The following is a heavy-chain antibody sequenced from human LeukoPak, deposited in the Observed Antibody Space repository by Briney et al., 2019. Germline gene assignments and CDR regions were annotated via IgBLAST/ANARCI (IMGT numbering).Heavy chain of an antibody. J-gene: IGHJ4*02. CDR3: ARDLRSSGWYHGVGY. CDR2: ISAYNGNT. CDR1: GYTFTSYG. V-gene: IGHV1-18*01. D-gene: IGHD6-19*01. Sequence: EASVKVSCKASGYTFTSYGISWVRQAPGQGLEWMGWISAYNGNTNYAQKLQGRVTMTTDTSTSTAYMELRSLRSDDTAVYYCARDLRSSGWYHGVGYWGQGTLVTVSS.